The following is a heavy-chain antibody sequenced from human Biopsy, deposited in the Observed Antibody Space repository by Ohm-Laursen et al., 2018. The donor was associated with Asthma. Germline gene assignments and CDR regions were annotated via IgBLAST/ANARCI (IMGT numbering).Heavy chain of an antibody. J-gene: IGHJ1*01. V-gene: IGHV3-7*01. CDR1: VFTFGDYW. CDR3: ARTFHFWSPYHAEHYQL. D-gene: IGHD3-3*02. CDR2: IKHDGSEN. Sequence: SLRLSCAASVFTFGDYWMSWVRQVPGRGLEWVANIKHDGSENNHVDSLKGRFTISRDNAKNSLYLQMNSLRAEDTAVYYCARTFHFWSPYHAEHYQLWGQGTLVTVSS.